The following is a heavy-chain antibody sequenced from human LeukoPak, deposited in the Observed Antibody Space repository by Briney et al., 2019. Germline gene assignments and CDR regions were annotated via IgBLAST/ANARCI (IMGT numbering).Heavy chain of an antibody. CDR2: IYYSGST. D-gene: IGHD5-24*01. Sequence: SETVSLTCTVFGAPISSGGYYWRWIRQHPGKGLEWIGYIYYSGSTNYNPSLKSRVTISVDTSKNQFSLKLSSVTAADTAVYYCARVGETVDWYFDLWGRGTLVTVSS. CDR1: GAPISSGGYY. J-gene: IGHJ2*01. V-gene: IGHV4-61*08. CDR3: ARVGETVDWYFDL.